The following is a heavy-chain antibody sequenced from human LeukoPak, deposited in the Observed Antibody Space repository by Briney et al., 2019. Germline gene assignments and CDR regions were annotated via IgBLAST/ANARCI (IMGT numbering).Heavy chain of an antibody. Sequence: PSETLSLTCTVSGGSISSYYWSWIRQPPGKGLEWIGYIYYSGSTNYNPSLKSRVTISVDTSKNQFSLKLSSVTAADTAVYYCARVPGPYYYYGMDVWGQGTTVTVSS. J-gene: IGHJ6*02. V-gene: IGHV4-59*01. CDR1: GGSISSYY. CDR3: ARVPGPYYYYGMDV. CDR2: IYYSGST.